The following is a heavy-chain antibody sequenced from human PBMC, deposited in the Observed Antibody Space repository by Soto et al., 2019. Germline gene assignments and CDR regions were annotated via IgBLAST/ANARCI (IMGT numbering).Heavy chain of an antibody. CDR2: INPSGGST. V-gene: IGHV1-46*01. D-gene: IGHD3-9*01. J-gene: IGHJ6*02. CDR1: GYTFTSYY. CDR3: ASLNYDILTGPAFQSYYYGMDV. Sequence: ASVKVSCKASGYTFTSYYMHWVRQAPGQGLEWMGIINPSGGSTSYAQKFQGRVTMTRDTSTSTVYMELSSLRSEDTAVYYCASLNYDILTGPAFQSYYYGMDVWGQGTTVAVSS.